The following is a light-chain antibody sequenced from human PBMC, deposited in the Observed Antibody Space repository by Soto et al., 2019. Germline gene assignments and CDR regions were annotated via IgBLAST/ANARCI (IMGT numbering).Light chain of an antibody. CDR3: QQYGSSLT. J-gene: IGKJ4*01. CDR2: DAS. CDR1: QSVTRY. V-gene: IGKV3-11*01. Sequence: EIVLTQSPATLSLSPGERATLSCRASQSVTRYLAWYQQRPGQTPRLLIYDASNRATGIPARFSGSGSGTDFTLSISSLEPEDFAVYYCQQYGSSLTFGGGTKVEIK.